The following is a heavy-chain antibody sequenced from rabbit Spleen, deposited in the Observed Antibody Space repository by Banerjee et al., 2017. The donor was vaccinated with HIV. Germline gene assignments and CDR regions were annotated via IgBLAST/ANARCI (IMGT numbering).Heavy chain of an antibody. CDR2: IYIGDGGT. V-gene: IGHV1S45*01. Sequence: EQLEESGGGLVKPEGSLTLTCTASGFDISSYHMCWVRQAPGKGLEWIACIYIGDGGTYYASWAKGRFTISKTSSTTVTLQMTSLTAADTATYFCARNYVNVFDPWGPGTLVTVS. CDR1: GFDISSYH. J-gene: IGHJ2*01. CDR3: ARNYVNVFDP. D-gene: IGHD1-1*01.